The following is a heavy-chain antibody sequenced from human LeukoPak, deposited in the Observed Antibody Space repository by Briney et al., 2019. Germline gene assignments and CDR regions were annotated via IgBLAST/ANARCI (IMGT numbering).Heavy chain of an antibody. CDR3: AKDAPTSYSSGWPIDY. CDR1: GFSFSSYG. Sequence: GGSLRLSCAASGFSFSSYGMYWVRQAPGKGLEWVAVISYDGSNGYYADSVKGRFTISRDNSKNTLYLQMNSLRAEDTAVYYCAKDAPTSYSSGWPIDYWGQGTLVTVSS. V-gene: IGHV3-30*18. CDR2: ISYDGSNG. D-gene: IGHD6-19*01. J-gene: IGHJ4*02.